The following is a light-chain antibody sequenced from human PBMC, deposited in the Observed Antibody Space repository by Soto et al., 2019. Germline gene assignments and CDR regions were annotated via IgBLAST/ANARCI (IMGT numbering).Light chain of an antibody. Sequence: QSALTQPASVSGSPGQSVTISCTGTSGDVGGSQYVSWYQHHPGKAPKLIISEVSNRPSGVSNRFSGSKSGNTASLTISGLQAEDEADYYCSSRTSTSTYVFGTGTKVTVL. V-gene: IGLV2-14*01. CDR2: EVS. CDR1: SGDVGGSQY. CDR3: SSRTSTSTYV. J-gene: IGLJ1*01.